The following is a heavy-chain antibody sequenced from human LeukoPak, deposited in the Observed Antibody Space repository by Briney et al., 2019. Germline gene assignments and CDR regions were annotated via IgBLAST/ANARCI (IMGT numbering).Heavy chain of an antibody. CDR2: ISSSSSTI. CDR1: GFTFSSYS. Sequence: GGSLRLSCAASGFTFSSYSMNWVRQAPGKGLEWVSYISSSSSTIYYADSVKRRFTISRDNAKNSLYLQMNSLRAEDTAVYYCARDDGDYVFDYWGQGTLVTVSS. J-gene: IGHJ4*02. V-gene: IGHV3-48*01. CDR3: ARDDGDYVFDY. D-gene: IGHD4-17*01.